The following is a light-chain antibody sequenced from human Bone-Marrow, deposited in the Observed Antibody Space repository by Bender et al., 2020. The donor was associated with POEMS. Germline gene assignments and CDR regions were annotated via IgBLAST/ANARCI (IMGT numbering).Light chain of an antibody. CDR1: SSNIGTNP. J-gene: IGLJ3*02. V-gene: IGLV1-44*01. Sequence: QSVLTPPPSASGTPGQRVTISCSGSSSNIGTNPVHWYQQLPGTAPKLLIYINNQRPSGVPDRFSGSKSGTSASLAISGLQSEDEADYYCAAWEYSLNSWVFGGGTKLTVL. CDR3: AAWEYSLNSWV. CDR2: INN.